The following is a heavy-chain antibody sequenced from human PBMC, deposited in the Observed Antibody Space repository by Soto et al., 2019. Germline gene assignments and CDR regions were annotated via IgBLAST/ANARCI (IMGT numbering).Heavy chain of an antibody. Sequence: QVQLQESGPGLVRPSETLSLTCSVSGGSVRSGTYYWSWIRQPPGKRLEWIGYIFYTGSTNYNPSLKSRVTISIDTSKNQFSLELTSVTAADTAVYYCARRGYDFWTGSQHRDFWGQGALVTVSS. D-gene: IGHD3-3*01. CDR1: GGSVRSGTYY. CDR3: ARRGYDFWTGSQHRDF. CDR2: IFYTGST. J-gene: IGHJ4*02. V-gene: IGHV4-61*01.